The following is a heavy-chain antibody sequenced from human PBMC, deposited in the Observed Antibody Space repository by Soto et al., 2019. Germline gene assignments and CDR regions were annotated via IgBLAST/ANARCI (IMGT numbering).Heavy chain of an antibody. D-gene: IGHD4-17*01. CDR1: GYTFTSYY. J-gene: IGHJ4*02. CDR3: ARAGTTGYFDY. CDR2: INPSGGST. Sequence: ASVKVSCKASGYTFTSYYMHWVRQAPGQGLEWMGIINPSGGSTSYAQKFQGRVTMTRDTSTSTAYMELSSLRSEDTAVYYCARAGTTGYFDYWGQGTLVTVSS. V-gene: IGHV1-46*01.